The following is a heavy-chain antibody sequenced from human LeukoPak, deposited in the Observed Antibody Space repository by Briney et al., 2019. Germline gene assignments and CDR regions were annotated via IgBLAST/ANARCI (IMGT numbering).Heavy chain of an antibody. Sequence: GGSLRLSCAVSGFTFSDYYMSWIRQAPGKGLEWVSYISSSGSTIHYADSVKGRFTISRDNAKNSLYLQMNSLRAEDTAVYYCARVIRGTNWLDPWGQGTLVTVSS. CDR3: ARVIRGTNWLDP. J-gene: IGHJ5*02. CDR2: ISSSGSTI. CDR1: GFTFSDYY. D-gene: IGHD2-8*01. V-gene: IGHV3-11*01.